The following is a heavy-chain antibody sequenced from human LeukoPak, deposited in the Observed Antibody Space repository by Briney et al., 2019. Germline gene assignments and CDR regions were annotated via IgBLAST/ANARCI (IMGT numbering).Heavy chain of an antibody. J-gene: IGHJ3*02. V-gene: IGHV4-34*01. CDR1: GGSFSGYY. CDR2: INHSGST. D-gene: IGHD3-22*01. Sequence: SETLSLTCAVYGGSFSGYYWSWIRQPPGKGLEWIGEINHSGSTNYNPSLKSRVTISVDTSKNQFSLKLSSVTAADTAVYYCARSDSSGYYYVENAFDIWGQVTMVTVSS. CDR3: ARSDSSGYYYVENAFDI.